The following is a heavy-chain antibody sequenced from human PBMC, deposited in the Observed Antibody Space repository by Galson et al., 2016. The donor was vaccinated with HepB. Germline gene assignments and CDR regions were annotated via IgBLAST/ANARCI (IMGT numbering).Heavy chain of an antibody. D-gene: IGHD1-1*01. Sequence: SVKVSCKASGYTFTSYYMHWVRQAPGQGLEWMGIINPTGGSTTSAQKFQGRVTMTRDTSTSTVYMELSSLGSEDTAVYYCARDGVNGGGDYWGQGTLVTVSS. CDR2: INPTGGST. CDR3: ARDGVNGGGDY. CDR1: GYTFTSYY. V-gene: IGHV1-46*03. J-gene: IGHJ4*02.